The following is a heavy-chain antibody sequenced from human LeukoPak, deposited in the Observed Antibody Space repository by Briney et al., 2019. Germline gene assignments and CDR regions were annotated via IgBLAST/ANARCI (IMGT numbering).Heavy chain of an antibody. CDR1: GGTFSSDA. J-gene: IGHJ5*02. Sequence: EASVKLSCKTSGGTFSSDAISWVRQAPGLGLEWMGRVIPYLGIIDYAQKFQGRVTISADKSTNTAYMEMNSLTSEDTALYYCARDTAVAPTSNWFDPWGQGTLVTVSS. CDR3: ARDTAVAPTSNWFDP. CDR2: VIPYLGII. D-gene: IGHD6-19*01. V-gene: IGHV1-69*04.